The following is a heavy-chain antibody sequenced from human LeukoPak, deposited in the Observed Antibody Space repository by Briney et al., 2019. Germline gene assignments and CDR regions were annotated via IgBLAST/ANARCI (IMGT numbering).Heavy chain of an antibody. Sequence: GGSLRLSCAASGFTLRTYGMHWVRQGPGKGLEWVAVIWYDGSNKYYADSVKGRFTISRDNSKNTLYLQMNSLRAEDTAVYYCARDANPNGVCEHFDYWGQGTLVTVSS. D-gene: IGHD2-8*01. V-gene: IGHV3-33*01. CDR1: GFTLRTYG. CDR3: ARDANPNGVCEHFDY. J-gene: IGHJ4*02. CDR2: IWYDGSNK.